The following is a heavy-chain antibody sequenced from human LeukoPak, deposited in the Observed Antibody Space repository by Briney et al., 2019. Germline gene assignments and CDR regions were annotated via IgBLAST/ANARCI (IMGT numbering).Heavy chain of an antibody. V-gene: IGHV3-23*01. CDR2: ISGGGGSI. Sequence: GGSLRLSCAGSRFTFSSYGMSWVRQAPGKGLEWVSGISGGGGSISYADSVRGWFTISRDNSRNTVYLQMSSLRAEDTAVYYCAKAIGFLDAFDVWGQGTMVTVSS. CDR3: AKAIGFLDAFDV. J-gene: IGHJ3*01. CDR1: RFTFSSYG. D-gene: IGHD2/OR15-2a*01.